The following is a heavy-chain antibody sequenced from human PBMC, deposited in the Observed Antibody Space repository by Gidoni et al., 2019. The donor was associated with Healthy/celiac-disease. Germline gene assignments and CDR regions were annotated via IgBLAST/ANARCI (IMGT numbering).Heavy chain of an antibody. J-gene: IGHJ6*02. Sequence: QVQLVQSGAEVKKPGASVKVSCKASGYTFTSYDINWVRQATGQGLEWMGWMNPNSGHTGYAQKFQGRVTMTRNTSISTAYMELSSLRSEDTAVYYCARGAYCSSTSCYRGYYYYGMDVWGQGTTVTVSS. V-gene: IGHV1-8*01. CDR2: MNPNSGHT. CDR1: GYTFTSYD. D-gene: IGHD2-2*02. CDR3: ARGAYCSSTSCYRGYYYYGMDV.